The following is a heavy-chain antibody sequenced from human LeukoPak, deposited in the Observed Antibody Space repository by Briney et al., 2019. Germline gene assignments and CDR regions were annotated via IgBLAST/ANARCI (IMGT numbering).Heavy chain of an antibody. D-gene: IGHD6-19*01. V-gene: IGHV4-34*01. CDR3: ASGGGGSGWYYFDY. CDR2: INHSGST. J-gene: IGHJ4*02. Sequence: SSETLSLTCAVYGGSFSGYYWSWIRQPPGKGLEWMGEINHSGSTNYNPSLKSRVTISVDTSKNQFSLKLSSVTAADTAVYYCASGGGGSGWYYFDYWGQGTLVTVPS. CDR1: GGSFSGYY.